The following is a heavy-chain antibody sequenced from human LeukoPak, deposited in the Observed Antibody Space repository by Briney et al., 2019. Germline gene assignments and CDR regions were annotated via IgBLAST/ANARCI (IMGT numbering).Heavy chain of an antibody. V-gene: IGHV1-2*02. CDR1: GYAFTAYY. CDR2: INPNSGGT. J-gene: IGHJ6*02. Sequence: ASVKVSCKASGYAFTAYYIHWVRLAPGQGLEWMGWINPNSGGTNFAQKFQGRVAMTRDTSISTAYMELSRLRSDDTAVYYCVRDLHGYYNSGTDYIAKGMFVWGQGTTVTVSS. D-gene: IGHD3-10*01. CDR3: VRDLHGYYNSGTDYIAKGMFV.